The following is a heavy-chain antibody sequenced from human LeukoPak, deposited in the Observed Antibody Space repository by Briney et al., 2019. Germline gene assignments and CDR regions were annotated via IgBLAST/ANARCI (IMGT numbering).Heavy chain of an antibody. CDR2: IDFTSRYI. CDR1: GFTFSSYS. CDR3: ARHNDYYVVGGMDV. V-gene: IGHV3-21*01. D-gene: IGHD3-10*02. J-gene: IGHJ6*02. Sequence: GGSLRLSCAASGFTFSSYSMNWVRQAPGKGLEWVSSIDFTSRYIYNADSVKGRFTTSRDNAKNSLDLQMNSLKVEDTAVYYCARHNDYYVVGGMDVWGQGTTVTVSS.